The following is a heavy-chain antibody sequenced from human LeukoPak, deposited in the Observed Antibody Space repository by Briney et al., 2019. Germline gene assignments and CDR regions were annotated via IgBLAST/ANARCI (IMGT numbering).Heavy chain of an antibody. J-gene: IGHJ4*02. CDR1: GGSIIGYY. Sequence: SETLSLTCTVSGGSIIGYYWNWIRQPPGKGLDWLGYIYHSGSTNYNPSLKSRVTITVDTSKTQISLKLRAVTAADTAVYYCARSRVWSDYWGYFDYWGQGTPVTVSS. CDR3: ARSRVWSDYWGYFDY. CDR2: IYHSGST. V-gene: IGHV4-59*01. D-gene: IGHD3-3*01.